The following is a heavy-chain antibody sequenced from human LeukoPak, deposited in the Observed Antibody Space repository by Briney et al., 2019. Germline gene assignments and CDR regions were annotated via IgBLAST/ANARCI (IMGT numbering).Heavy chain of an antibody. J-gene: IGHJ4*02. V-gene: IGHV1-2*02. D-gene: IGHD2-15*01. CDR3: AIRMNFGATPLIFGH. CDR1: GWNLIQYQ. CDR2: VNPHNGDT. Sequence: GASVNVSCKASGWNLIQYQIQAVGQTPGQGPEWMGWVNPHNGDTKVVEKFGGRVTMASDTSINTVFLELNSLTKNDAGVYNCAIRMNFGATPLIFGHWGPGTQVTVSS.